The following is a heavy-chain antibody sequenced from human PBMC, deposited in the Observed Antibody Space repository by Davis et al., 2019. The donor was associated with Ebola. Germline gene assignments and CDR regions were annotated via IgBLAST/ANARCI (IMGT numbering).Heavy chain of an antibody. CDR2: IIPIFGTA. V-gene: IGHV1-69*13. Sequence: SVKVSCKASGGTFSSYAISWVRQAPGQGLEWMGGIIPIFGTANYAQKFQGRVTITADESTSTAYMELSSLRSEDTAVYYCARRGTFLDYYYYMDVWGKGTTVTVSS. CDR3: ARRGTFLDYYYYMDV. D-gene: IGHD3-3*01. CDR1: GGTFSSYA. J-gene: IGHJ6*03.